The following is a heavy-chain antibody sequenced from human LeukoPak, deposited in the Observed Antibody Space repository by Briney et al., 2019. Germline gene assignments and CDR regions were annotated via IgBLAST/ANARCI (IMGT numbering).Heavy chain of an antibody. CDR3: VRDRGYSTFDY. V-gene: IGHV3-7*01. Sequence: PGGSLRLSCAASGFTFSSYWMSWVRQAPGKGLEWVANMKEDGGEINYVDSVKGRFTTSRDNAKNSLDLQMNSLRVDDTAVYYCVRDRGYSTFDYWGQGTLVIVSS. CDR1: GFTFSSYW. J-gene: IGHJ4*02. D-gene: IGHD4-23*01. CDR2: MKEDGGEI.